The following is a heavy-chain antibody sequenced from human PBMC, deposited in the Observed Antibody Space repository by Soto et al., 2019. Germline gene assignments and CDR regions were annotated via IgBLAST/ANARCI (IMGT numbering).Heavy chain of an antibody. CDR2: INAANGNT. V-gene: IGHV1-3*01. CDR1: GYTFTNFP. D-gene: IGHD3-22*01. J-gene: IGHJ5*02. CDR3: ARGSGGDYFDSSGHHYLDWFDP. Sequence: GASVKLSSKASGYTFTNFPIHWVRQAPGQRLEWMGWINAANGNTRYSQKFQGRVTITRDTSASTVYMELSSLRSEDTAVYHCARGSGGDYFDSSGHHYLDWFDPWGQGTLVTVSS.